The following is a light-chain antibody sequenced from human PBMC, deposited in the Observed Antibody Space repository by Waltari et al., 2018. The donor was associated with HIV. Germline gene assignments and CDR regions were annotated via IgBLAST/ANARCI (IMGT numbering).Light chain of an antibody. J-gene: IGLJ2*01. CDR2: EFT. Sequence: QSALTQPASVSGSPGQSITISCTGTSSDVGGYNFVSWFQQHPGNAPKLMIYEFTHRPSGFSTRFSGSKSGNTASLTSSGLQADDEADYYCASYTSSSTLFGGGTKLTVL. CDR3: ASYTSSSTL. V-gene: IGLV2-14*03. CDR1: SSDVGGYNF.